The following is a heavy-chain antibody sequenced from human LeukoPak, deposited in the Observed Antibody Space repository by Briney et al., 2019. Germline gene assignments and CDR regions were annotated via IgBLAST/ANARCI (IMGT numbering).Heavy chain of an antibody. CDR2: ISSSGSTI. CDR3: ARVGPTSCGGSCPFDY. Sequence: TGGSLRLSCAASGFTFSSYEMNWVRQAPGKGLEWISYISSSGSTIYYADSVKGRFTISRDNAKNSLYLQMNSLRAEDTAVYYCARVGPTSCGGSCPFDYWGQGTLVTVSS. D-gene: IGHD2-21*01. J-gene: IGHJ4*02. V-gene: IGHV3-48*03. CDR1: GFTFSSYE.